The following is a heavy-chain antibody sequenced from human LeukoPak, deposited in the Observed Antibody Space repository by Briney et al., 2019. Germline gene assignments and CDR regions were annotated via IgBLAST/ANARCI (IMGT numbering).Heavy chain of an antibody. J-gene: IGHJ6*03. CDR2: IYYSGST. CDR3: ARSTAPSYYYMDV. Sequence: PSETLSLTCTVSGGSISSYYWSWIRQPPGKGLEWVGYIYYSGSTNYNPSLKSRVTISVDTSKNQFSLKLSSVTAADTAVYYCARSTAPSYYYMDVWGKGTTVTVSS. CDR1: GGSISSYY. V-gene: IGHV4-59*01.